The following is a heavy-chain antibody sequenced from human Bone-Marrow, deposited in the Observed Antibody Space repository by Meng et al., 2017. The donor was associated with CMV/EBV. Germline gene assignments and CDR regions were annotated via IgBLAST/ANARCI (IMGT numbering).Heavy chain of an antibody. Sequence: SETLSLTCTVSGVSISSYYWSWIRQPPGKGLECIGYIYYSGSTNYNPSLKSRVTISVDTSKNQFSLKLSSVTAADTAVYYCARSRRRYCSSTSCAIRDYYYGMDVWGQGTTVTVSS. CDR2: IYYSGST. CDR1: GVSISSYY. D-gene: IGHD2-2*01. CDR3: ARSRRRYCSSTSCAIRDYYYGMDV. V-gene: IGHV4-59*01. J-gene: IGHJ6*02.